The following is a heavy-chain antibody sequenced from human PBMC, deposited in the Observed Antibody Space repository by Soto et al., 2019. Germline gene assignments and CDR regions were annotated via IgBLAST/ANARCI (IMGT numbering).Heavy chain of an antibody. CDR2: ISSSSSYI. CDR3: GRALISGSSFLINDS. V-gene: IGHV3-21*01. D-gene: IGHD1-26*01. Sequence: PGGSLRLSCAASGFTFSSYSMNWVRQAPGKGLEWVSSISSSSSYIYYADSVKGRFTISRGNAKNSLYLQMNSLRAEGTAVYYCGRALISGSSFLINDSWGQETVLPVSA. CDR1: GFTFSSYS. J-gene: IGHJ5*01.